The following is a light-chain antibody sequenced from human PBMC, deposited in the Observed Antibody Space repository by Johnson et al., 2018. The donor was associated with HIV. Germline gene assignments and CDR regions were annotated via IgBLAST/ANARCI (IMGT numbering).Light chain of an antibody. CDR3: RTWDTSLSAYV. Sequence: QSVLTQPPSVSAAPGQKVTISCSGSSSNIGNNYVSWYQQLPGTAPKLLIYENNKRPSGIPDRFSGSKSGTSATPGITGLQTGDEADYYCRTWDTSLSAYVFGTGTKVTVL. CDR2: ENN. J-gene: IGLJ1*01. V-gene: IGLV1-51*02. CDR1: SSNIGNNY.